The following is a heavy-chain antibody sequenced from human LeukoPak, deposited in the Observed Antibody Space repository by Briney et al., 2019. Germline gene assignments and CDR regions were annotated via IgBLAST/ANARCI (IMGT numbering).Heavy chain of an antibody. V-gene: IGHV4-39*01. J-gene: IGHJ5*02. D-gene: IGHD6-13*01. Sequence: PGRSLRLSCAASGFTFSSYEMNWVRQPPGKGLEWIGNIDNIGSTYYNPSLQSRVTISVDKSKDQLSLKLNSVTATDTAIYYCARPPGIAAAWFDPWGQGTLVTVSS. CDR3: ARPPGIAAAWFDP. CDR2: IDNIGST. CDR1: GFTFSSYE.